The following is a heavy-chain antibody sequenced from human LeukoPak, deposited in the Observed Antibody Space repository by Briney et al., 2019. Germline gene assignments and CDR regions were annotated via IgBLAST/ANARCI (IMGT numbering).Heavy chain of an antibody. V-gene: IGHV1-69*13. D-gene: IGHD5-24*01. CDR3: ARFEPDKGARRDGYNWNY. CDR2: VIPIFGTA. CDR1: GGTFSSYA. Sequence: ASVRVSCKASGGTFSSYAISWVREAPGQGLEWMGGVIPIFGTANYAQKFQGRVTITADESTSTAYMELSSLRSEDTPVYYCARFEPDKGARRDGYNWNYSGQGTLVTVSS. J-gene: IGHJ4*02.